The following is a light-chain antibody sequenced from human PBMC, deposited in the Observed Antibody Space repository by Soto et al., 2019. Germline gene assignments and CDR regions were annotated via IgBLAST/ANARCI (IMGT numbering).Light chain of an antibody. V-gene: IGLV2-14*01. CDR1: GSDVGGYNY. Sequence: QSVLTQPASVSGSPGQSITISCTGTGSDVGGYNYVSWYQQHPGKAPKLMIYEVSNRPSGVSNRFSGSKSGSTASLTISGLQAEDEADYYCSSYTSSSTRVFGTGTKVTVL. J-gene: IGLJ1*01. CDR2: EVS. CDR3: SSYTSSSTRV.